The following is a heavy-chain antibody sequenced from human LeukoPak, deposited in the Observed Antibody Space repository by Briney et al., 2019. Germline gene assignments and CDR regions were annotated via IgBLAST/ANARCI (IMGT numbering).Heavy chain of an antibody. V-gene: IGHV3-11*01. D-gene: IGHD3-10*01. CDR1: GFTFSDYY. Sequence: GGSLRLSCAASGFTFSDYYMSWIRQAPGKGLEWVSYISSSGSTIYYADSVKGRFTISRDNAKNSLYLQMNSLRAEDTAVYYCASFLLLWFGSIDYWGQGTLVTVSS. CDR2: ISSSGSTI. J-gene: IGHJ4*02. CDR3: ASFLLLWFGSIDY.